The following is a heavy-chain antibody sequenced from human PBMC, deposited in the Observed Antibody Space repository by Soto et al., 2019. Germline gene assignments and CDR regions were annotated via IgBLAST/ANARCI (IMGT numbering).Heavy chain of an antibody. CDR3: ARAEQWLVVYFDY. CDR2: ISSSSSYI. CDR1: GFTFSSYS. D-gene: IGHD6-19*01. Sequence: PGGSLRLSCAASGFTFSSYSMNWVRQAPGKGLEWVSSISSSSSYIYYADSVKGRFTISRDNAKNSLYLQMNSLRAEDTAVYYCARAEQWLVVYFDYWGQGTLVTVSS. J-gene: IGHJ4*02. V-gene: IGHV3-21*01.